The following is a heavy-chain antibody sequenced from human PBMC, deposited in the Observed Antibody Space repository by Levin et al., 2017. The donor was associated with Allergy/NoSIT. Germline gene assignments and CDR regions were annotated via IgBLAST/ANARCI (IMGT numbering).Heavy chain of an antibody. CDR1: GYTFTDYW. J-gene: IGHJ3*01. V-gene: IGHV1-2*02. CDR2: IVTKDGGT. D-gene: IGHD1-26*01. CDR3: SRGGSHHGFDV. Sequence: ASVKVSCKGSGYTFTDYWIHWVRQAPGQGLEWMGWIVTKDGGTNYAQNFQDRVTMTRDTSIGTAYMELSRLRSDDTAVYYCSRGGSHHGFDVWGQGTVVTVSS.